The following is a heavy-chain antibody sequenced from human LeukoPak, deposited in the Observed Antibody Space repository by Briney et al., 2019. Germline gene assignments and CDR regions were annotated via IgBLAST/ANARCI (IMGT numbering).Heavy chain of an antibody. CDR3: ARSSPLKIDY. J-gene: IGHJ4*02. V-gene: IGHV4-59*01. CDR1: GGSFSGYY. Sequence: SETLSLTCAVYGGSFSGYYWSWIRQPPGKGLEWIGYIYYSGSTNYNPSLKSRVTISVDTSKNQFSLKLSSVTAADTAVYYCARSSPLKIDYWGQGTLVTVSS. CDR2: IYYSGST.